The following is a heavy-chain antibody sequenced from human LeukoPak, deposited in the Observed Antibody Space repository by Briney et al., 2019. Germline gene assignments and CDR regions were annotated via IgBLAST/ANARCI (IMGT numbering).Heavy chain of an antibody. D-gene: IGHD2-8*01. CDR3: ATELIGPAENDAFDI. J-gene: IGHJ3*02. V-gene: IGHV3-48*03. CDR1: GFTFSSYE. CDR2: ISSSGSTI. Sequence: GGSLRLSCAASGFTFSSYEMNWVRQAPGKGLEWVSYISSSGSTIYYADSVKGRFTISRDNSKNTLNLQMSSLRPEDTAVYYCATELIGPAENDAFDIWGQGTMVTVSS.